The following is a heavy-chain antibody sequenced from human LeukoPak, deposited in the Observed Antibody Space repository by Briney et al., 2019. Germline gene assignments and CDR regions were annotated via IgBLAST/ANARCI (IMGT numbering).Heavy chain of an antibody. V-gene: IGHV4-38-2*02. D-gene: IGHD2-15*01. CDR1: GYSISSTYY. J-gene: IGHJ4*02. CDR2: VFHSGNT. CDR3: AKTRGYCSGGTCYCDY. Sequence: SETLSLTCTVSGYSISSTYYWGWIRQPPGKGLEWVGSVFHSGNTYYNPSLKSRLTISADTSKNQFSLTLTSVTAADTAVYYCAKTRGYCSGGTCYCDYWGQGTLVTVSS.